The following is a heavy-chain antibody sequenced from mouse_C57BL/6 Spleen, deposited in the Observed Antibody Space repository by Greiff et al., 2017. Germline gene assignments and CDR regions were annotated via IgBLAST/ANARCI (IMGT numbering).Heavy chain of an antibody. Sequence: QVQLQQPGAELVRPGSSVKLSCKASGYTFTSYWMDWVKQRPGQGLEWIGNIYPSDSETNYNQKFKDKDTLTVDKSSSTVYMQLSSLTSEDSAVYYCASKIYYGNLAWFAYWGQGTLVTVSA. V-gene: IGHV1-61*01. CDR1: GYTFTSYW. D-gene: IGHD2-1*01. J-gene: IGHJ3*01. CDR2: IYPSDSET. CDR3: ASKIYYGNLAWFAY.